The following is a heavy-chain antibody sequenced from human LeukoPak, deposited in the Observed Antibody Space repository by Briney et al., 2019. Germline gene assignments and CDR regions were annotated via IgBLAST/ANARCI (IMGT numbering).Heavy chain of an antibody. V-gene: IGHV4-4*07. CDR3: ARDMSSSWLYYYYGMDV. J-gene: IGHJ6*02. D-gene: IGHD6-13*01. Sequence: SETLSLTCTVSGGSISSYYWSRIRQPAGKGLEWIGRIYTSGSTNYNPSLKSRVTMSVDTSKNQFSLKLSSVTAADTAVYYCARDMSSSWLYYYYGMDVWGQGTTVTVSS. CDR2: IYTSGST. CDR1: GGSISSYY.